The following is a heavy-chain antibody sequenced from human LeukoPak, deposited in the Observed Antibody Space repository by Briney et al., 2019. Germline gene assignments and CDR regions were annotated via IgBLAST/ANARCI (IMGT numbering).Heavy chain of an antibody. CDR1: GYTFTGYY. CDR2: INPSGGST. Sequence: GASVKVSCTASGYTFTGYYMHWVRQAPGQGLEWMGIINPSGGSTSYAQKFQGRVTMTRDTSTSTVYMELSSLRSEDTAVYYCARAGIVVVPAATASYYYYYMDVWGKGTTVTISS. D-gene: IGHD2-2*01. J-gene: IGHJ6*03. V-gene: IGHV1-46*01. CDR3: ARAGIVVVPAATASYYYYYMDV.